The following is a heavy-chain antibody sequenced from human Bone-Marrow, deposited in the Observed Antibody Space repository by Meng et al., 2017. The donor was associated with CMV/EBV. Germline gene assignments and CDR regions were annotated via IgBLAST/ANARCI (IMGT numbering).Heavy chain of an antibody. CDR3: ATTQRDGGIFFDY. J-gene: IGHJ4*02. CDR2: IDWDDDK. V-gene: IGHV2-70D*14. CDR1: GFSLSTSGMR. D-gene: IGHD2-15*01. Sequence: SGPTLVKPTQTLTLTCTFSGFSLSTSGMRVSWIRQPPGKALEWLARIDWDDDKFYSTSLKTRLTISKDTSKNQVVLTMTNMDPVGTATYYCATTQRDGGIFFDYWGQGTLVTVSS.